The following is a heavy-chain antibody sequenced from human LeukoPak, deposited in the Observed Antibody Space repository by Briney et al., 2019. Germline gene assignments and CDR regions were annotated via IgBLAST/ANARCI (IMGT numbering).Heavy chain of an antibody. V-gene: IGHV1-18*01. J-gene: IGHJ4*02. D-gene: IGHD3-22*01. CDR1: GYTFTSYG. CDR3: ASVSTIIVVVYPLDY. CDR2: ISAYNDNT. Sequence: AAVKLSCKSSGYTFTSYGISWGRQPPAQGHGRMGWISAYNDNTNYAQELHGRVTMTTATSTSTAYLELRRQSSRATAVYDCASVSTIIVVVYPLDYWGQGTLVTVSS.